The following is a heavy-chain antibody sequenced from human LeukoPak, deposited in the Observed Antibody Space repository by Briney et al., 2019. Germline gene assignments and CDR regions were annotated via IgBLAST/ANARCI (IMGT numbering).Heavy chain of an antibody. Sequence: SETLSLTCTVSGGSLSSSSYYWGWIRQPPGKGLEWIGSIYYSGSTYYNPSLKSRVTISVDTSKNQFSLKLSSVTAADTAVYYCASPPYDFWSGYSSHYMGVWGKGTTVTVSS. J-gene: IGHJ6*03. D-gene: IGHD3-3*01. V-gene: IGHV4-39*07. CDR3: ASPPYDFWSGYSSHYMGV. CDR1: GGSLSSSSYY. CDR2: IYYSGST.